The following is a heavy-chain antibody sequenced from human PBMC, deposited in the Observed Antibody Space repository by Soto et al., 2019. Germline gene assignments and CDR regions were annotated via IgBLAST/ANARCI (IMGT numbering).Heavy chain of an antibody. Sequence: EVQLVESGGGLVQPGESLRLSCSASGFTFSDYWMTWVRQAPGKGLEWVANIRKDESKKSYLGSVRGRFTVSRDNARNLLYLQMDSLRAEDTALYYCARDVSPGSGPYYDAFDIWGQGTMVTVSS. CDR1: GFTFSDYW. V-gene: IGHV3-7*05. CDR2: IRKDESKK. CDR3: ARDVSPGSGPYYDAFDI. D-gene: IGHD3-22*01. J-gene: IGHJ3*02.